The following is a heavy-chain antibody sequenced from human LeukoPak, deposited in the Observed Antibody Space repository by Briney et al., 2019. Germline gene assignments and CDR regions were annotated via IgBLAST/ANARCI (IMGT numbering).Heavy chain of an antibody. CDR2: VGDSGDMT. CDR1: GFTFSNNV. V-gene: IGHV3-23*01. Sequence: GGSLKISCAASGFTFSNNVMTWVRRAPGKGLEWVSSVGDSGDMTYYADSVKGRFTISRDNGKNTLYLQMYGLRAEDTAVYYCAKGGTFFEYWGQGTLVTVST. J-gene: IGHJ4*02. CDR3: AKGGTFFEY.